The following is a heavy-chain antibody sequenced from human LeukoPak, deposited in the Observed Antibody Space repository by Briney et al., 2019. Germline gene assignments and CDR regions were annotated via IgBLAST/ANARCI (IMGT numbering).Heavy chain of an antibody. D-gene: IGHD3-10*01. CDR2: IYYSGST. CDR3: ARARYFMVRGVSNWFDP. CDR1: GGSISSSSYY. V-gene: IGHV4-39*07. J-gene: IGHJ5*02. Sequence: SETLSLTCTVSGGSISSSSYYWGWIRQPPGKGLEWIGSIYYSGSTYYNPSLKSRVTISVDTSKNQFSLKLSSVTAADTAVYYCARARYFMVRGVSNWFDPWGQGTLVTVSS.